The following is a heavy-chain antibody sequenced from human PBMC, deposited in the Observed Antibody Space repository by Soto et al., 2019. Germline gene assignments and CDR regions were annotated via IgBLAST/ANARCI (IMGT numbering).Heavy chain of an antibody. CDR3: VRRHVSATGIDWFDP. CDR1: GYTFTSYG. V-gene: IGHV1-3*01. J-gene: IGHJ5*02. CDR2: INAANGDT. Sequence: AASLKVPCKSSGYTFTSYGIHWVRQAPGQRLEWMGWINAANGDTKYSPKFQGRVTITRDTSASTAYMELSSLRSEDTAVYYCVRRHVSATGIDWFDPWGQGTLVTVSS. D-gene: IGHD6-13*01.